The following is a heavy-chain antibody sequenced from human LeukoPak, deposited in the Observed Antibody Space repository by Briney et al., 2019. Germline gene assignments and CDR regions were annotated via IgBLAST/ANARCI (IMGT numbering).Heavy chain of an antibody. CDR2: ISSSSSYI. V-gene: IGHV3-11*05. J-gene: IGHJ6*03. CDR3: ARDCCWGGSYYAHYYYMGV. Sequence: PGGSLRLSCAASGFTFSDYNMRWIRQAPGKGLEWVSSISSSSSYIYYADSVKGRFTISRDNAKNSLYLQMNSLRAEDTALYYCARDCCWGGSYYAHYYYMGVWGKGTTVTVSS. CDR1: GFTFSDYN. D-gene: IGHD1-26*01.